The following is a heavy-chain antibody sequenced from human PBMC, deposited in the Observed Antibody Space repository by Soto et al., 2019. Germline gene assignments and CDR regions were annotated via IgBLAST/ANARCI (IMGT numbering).Heavy chain of an antibody. J-gene: IGHJ3*02. CDR2: INHSGST. CDR3: ARGESGILWFGEFYAFDI. CDR1: GGSFSGYY. Sequence: QVQLQQWGAGLLKPSETLSLTCAVYGGSFSGYYWSWIRQPPGKGLEWIGEINHSGSTNYNPSLKSRVTISVDTSKNQFSLKLSSVTAADTAVYYCARGESGILWFGEFYAFDIWGQGTMVTVSS. V-gene: IGHV4-34*01. D-gene: IGHD3-10*01.